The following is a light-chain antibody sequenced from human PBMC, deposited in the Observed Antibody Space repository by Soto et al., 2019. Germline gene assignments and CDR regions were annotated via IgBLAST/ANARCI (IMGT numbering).Light chain of an antibody. J-gene: IGKJ3*01. CDR1: QGISSY. V-gene: IGKV1-9*01. CDR2: AAS. CDR3: QQLNSYPL. Sequence: DIQLTQSPSFLSASVGDRVTIACRASQGISSYLAWYQQKPGKAPKLLIYAASTLQSGVPSRFSGSGSGTEFTLTITSLQPEDFATYYFQQLNSYPLFGRGTKVDIK.